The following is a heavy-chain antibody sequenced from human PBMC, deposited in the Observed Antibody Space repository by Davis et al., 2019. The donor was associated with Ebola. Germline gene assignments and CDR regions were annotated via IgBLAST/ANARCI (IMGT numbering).Heavy chain of an antibody. CDR2: TSHNERER. Sequence: PGGSLRLSCVASGFTFSNHAMHWVRQAPGKVLDLVAVTSHNERERFYGESVQGRFTISRDNSENVLYLQMDSLRPDDTAIYFCARALHDEVLDYWGQGTPVTVSS. CDR1: GFTFSNHA. J-gene: IGHJ4*02. V-gene: IGHV3-30*04. CDR3: ARALHDEVLDY. D-gene: IGHD1-1*01.